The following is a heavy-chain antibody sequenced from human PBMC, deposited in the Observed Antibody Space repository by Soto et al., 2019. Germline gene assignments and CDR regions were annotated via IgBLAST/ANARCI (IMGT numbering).Heavy chain of an antibody. CDR2: IRSKAYGGTT. Sequence: GGSLRLSCTASGFTFGDYAMSWFRQAPGKGLEWVGFIRSKAYGGTTEYAASVKGRFTISRDDSKSIAYLQMNSLKTEDTAVYYCTRGPHPKAVAGNNWFDPWGQGTLVTVSS. V-gene: IGHV3-49*03. CDR1: GFTFGDYA. J-gene: IGHJ5*02. D-gene: IGHD6-19*01. CDR3: TRGPHPKAVAGNNWFDP.